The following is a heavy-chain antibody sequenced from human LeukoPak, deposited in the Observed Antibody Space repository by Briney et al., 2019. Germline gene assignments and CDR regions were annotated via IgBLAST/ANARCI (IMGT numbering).Heavy chain of an antibody. CDR3: ARDLVTGFGELLNYFDY. CDR1: GFTFSSYG. J-gene: IGHJ4*02. Sequence: GRSLRLSCAASGFTFSSYGMHWVRQAPGKGLEWVAAIWYDGSNKYYADSVKGRFTISGDNSKNTLYLQMNSLRAEDTAVYYCARDLVTGFGELLNYFDYWGQGTLVTVSS. V-gene: IGHV3-33*01. CDR2: IWYDGSNK. D-gene: IGHD3-10*01.